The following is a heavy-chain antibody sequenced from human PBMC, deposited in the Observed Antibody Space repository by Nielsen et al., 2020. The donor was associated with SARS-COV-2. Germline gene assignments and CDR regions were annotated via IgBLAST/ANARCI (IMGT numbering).Heavy chain of an antibody. J-gene: IGHJ5*02. CDR2: ISWNSGSI. CDR3: AKGGSGSYYDWFDP. V-gene: IGHV3-9*01. D-gene: IGHD1-26*01. Sequence: GGSLRPSCAASGFTFDDYGMSWVRQAPGKGLEWVSGISWNSGSIGYADSVKGRFTISRDNAKNSLYLQMNSLRAEDTALYYCAKGGSGSYYDWFDPWGQGTLVTVSS. CDR1: GFTFDDYG.